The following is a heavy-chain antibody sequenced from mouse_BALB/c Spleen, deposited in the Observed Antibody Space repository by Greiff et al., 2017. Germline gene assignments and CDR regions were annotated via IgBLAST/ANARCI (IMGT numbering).Heavy chain of an antibody. V-gene: IGHV5-4*02. CDR3: ARARTTQAMDY. J-gene: IGHJ4*01. CDR1: GFTFSDYY. Sequence: EVHLVESGGGLVKPGGSLKLSCAASGFTFSDYYMYWVRQTPEKRLEWVATISDGGSYTYYPDSVKGRFTISRDNAKNNLYLQMSSLKSEDTAMYYCARARTTQAMDYWGQGTSVTVSS. D-gene: IGHD2-12*01. CDR2: ISDGGSYT.